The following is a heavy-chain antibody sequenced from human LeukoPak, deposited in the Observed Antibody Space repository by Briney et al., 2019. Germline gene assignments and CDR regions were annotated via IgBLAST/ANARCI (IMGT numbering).Heavy chain of an antibody. CDR3: AKDSWSFHDAFDI. V-gene: IGHV3-53*01. Sequence: GGSLRLSCAASGFTVSSNYMSWVRQAPGRGLEWVSVVYSGGSTYYADAVKGRFTISRDNPKNTLYLQMNSLRAEDTALYYCAKDSWSFHDAFDIWGQGTMVTVSS. CDR1: GFTVSSNY. CDR2: VYSGGST. J-gene: IGHJ3*02. D-gene: IGHD2-21*01.